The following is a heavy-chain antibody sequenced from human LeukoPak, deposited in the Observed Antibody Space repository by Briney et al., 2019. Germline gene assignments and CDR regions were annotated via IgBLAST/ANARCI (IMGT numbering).Heavy chain of an antibody. CDR3: ARHDSTQAALDEYYYYYYMDV. CDR2: NVYSGST. J-gene: IGHJ6*03. Sequence: SETLSLTCTVSGGSINSSRYYWGWIRQPPGKGLEWIGSNVYSGSTYYNPSLKSRLTISVGTAKNQFSLKLDSVTATDTAIYYCARHDSTQAALDEYYYYYYMDVWGKGTTVTVSS. D-gene: IGHD2-15*01. V-gene: IGHV4-39*01. CDR1: GGSINSSRYY.